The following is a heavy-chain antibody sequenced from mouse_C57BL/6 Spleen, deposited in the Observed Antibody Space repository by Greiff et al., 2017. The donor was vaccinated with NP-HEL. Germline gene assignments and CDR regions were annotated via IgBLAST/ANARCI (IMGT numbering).Heavy chain of an antibody. V-gene: IGHV1-76*01. J-gene: IGHJ3*01. CDR1: GYTFTDYY. Sequence: VKLMESGAELVRPGASVKLSCKASGYTFTDYYINWVKQRPGQGLEWIARIYPGSGNTYYNEKFKGKATLTAEKSSSTAYMQLSSLTSEDSAVYCCARARGPGAYWGQGTLVTVSA. CDR3: ARARGPGAY. D-gene: IGHD3-3*01. CDR2: IYPGSGNT.